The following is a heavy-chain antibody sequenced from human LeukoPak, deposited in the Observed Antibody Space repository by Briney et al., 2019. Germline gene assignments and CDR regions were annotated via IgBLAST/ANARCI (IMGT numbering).Heavy chain of an antibody. Sequence: SETLSLTCTVSGGSISSYYWSWIRQPPGKGLEWIGYIYYSGSTNLNPSLKSRVTISVDTSKNQFSLKLSSVTAADTAVYYCARHGDYYDSSGYYAFVYWGQGTLVTVSS. J-gene: IGHJ4*02. D-gene: IGHD3-22*01. CDR1: GGSISSYY. V-gene: IGHV4-59*08. CDR3: ARHGDYYDSSGYYAFVY. CDR2: IYYSGST.